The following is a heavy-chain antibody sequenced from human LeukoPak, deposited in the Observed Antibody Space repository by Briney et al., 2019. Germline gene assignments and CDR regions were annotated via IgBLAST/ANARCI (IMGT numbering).Heavy chain of an antibody. CDR1: GFTFSSYA. CDR2: ISGSGGST. V-gene: IGHV3-23*01. CDR3: AKVWFGGDSSGLRSDY. Sequence: GGSLRLYCAASGFTFSSYAMSWVRQAPGKGLEWVSAISGSGGSTYYADSVKGRFTISRDNSKNTLYLQMNSLRAEDTAVYYCAKVWFGGDSSGLRSDYWGQGTLVTVSS. J-gene: IGHJ4*02. D-gene: IGHD3-22*01.